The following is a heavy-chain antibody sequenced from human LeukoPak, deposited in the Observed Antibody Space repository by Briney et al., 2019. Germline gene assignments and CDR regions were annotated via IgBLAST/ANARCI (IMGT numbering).Heavy chain of an antibody. V-gene: IGHV4-59*08. Sequence: SETLSLTCTVSGGSISSYYWSWIRQPPGKGLEWIGYIYYSGSTNYNPSLKSRVTISVDTSKNQFSLKLSSVTAADTALYYCARRRYCSSTSCYGDWFAPWGQGTLVTVSS. D-gene: IGHD2-2*01. CDR3: ARRRYCSSTSCYGDWFAP. J-gene: IGHJ5*02. CDR2: IYYSGST. CDR1: GGSISSYY.